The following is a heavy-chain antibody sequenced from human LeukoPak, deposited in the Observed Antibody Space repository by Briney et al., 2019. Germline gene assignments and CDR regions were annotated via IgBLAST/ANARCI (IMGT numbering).Heavy chain of an antibody. CDR3: ARHRSGWLQSSFDY. J-gene: IGHJ4*02. V-gene: IGHV4-39*01. CDR2: IYYSGSS. D-gene: IGHD5-24*01. Sequence: PSETLSLTCSVSGGSISSSSSYWGWIRQPPGKGLEWIGSIYYSGSSFDSPALKSRVTISVDTSKNQFSLKLSSVTAADTAVYYCARHRSGWLQSSFDYWGQGTLVSVPS. CDR1: GGSISSSSSY.